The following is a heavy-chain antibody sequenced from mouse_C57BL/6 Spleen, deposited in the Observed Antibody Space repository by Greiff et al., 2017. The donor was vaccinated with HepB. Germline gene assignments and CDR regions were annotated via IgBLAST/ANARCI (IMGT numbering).Heavy chain of an antibody. J-gene: IGHJ3*01. CDR3: ARDPNLAWFAY. CDR1: GFTFSSYA. V-gene: IGHV5-4*01. Sequence: EVMLVESGGGLVKPGGSLKLSCAASGFTFSSYAMSWVRQTPEKRLEWVATISDGGSYTYYPDNVKGRFTISRDNAKNNLYLQMSHLKSEDTAMYYCARDPNLAWFAYWGQGTLVTVSA. CDR2: ISDGGSYT.